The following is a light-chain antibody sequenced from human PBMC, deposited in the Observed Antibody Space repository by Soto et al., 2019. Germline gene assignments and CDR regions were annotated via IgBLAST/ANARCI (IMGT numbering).Light chain of an antibody. J-gene: IGLJ2*01. CDR2: DVS. V-gene: IGLV2-14*01. CDR1: SSDVGGYNY. CDR3: SSYTSSSTLVV. Sequence: QSALTQPASVSGSPGQSITISCTGTSSDVGGYNYVSWYQQHPGKAPKLMIYDVSNRPSGVSNRFSGSKSDNTASLTISGLQAEDEAYYYCSSYTSSSTLVVFGGGTKLTVL.